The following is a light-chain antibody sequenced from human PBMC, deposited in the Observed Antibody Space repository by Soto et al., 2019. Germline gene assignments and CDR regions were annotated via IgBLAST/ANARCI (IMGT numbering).Light chain of an antibody. J-gene: IGLJ1*01. V-gene: IGLV2-14*01. CDR1: RSDVGAYNY. Sequence: QSAQTHPASVSWSPGRSISISCTGTRSDVGAYNYVSWYQQHPGKAPKLMISEVTNRPSGVSDRFSGSKSGNTASLTISGLQAEAEADYYCSSFTSRFNFVFGTGTKVTAL. CDR3: SSFTSRFNFV. CDR2: EVT.